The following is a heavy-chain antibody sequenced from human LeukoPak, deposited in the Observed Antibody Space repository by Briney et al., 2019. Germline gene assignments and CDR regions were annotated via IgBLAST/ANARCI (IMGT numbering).Heavy chain of an antibody. D-gene: IGHD6-19*01. CDR1: GYTFTSYD. CDR2: MNPNSGNT. V-gene: IGHV1-8*01. J-gene: IGHJ4*02. Sequence: ASVKVSCKASGYTFTSYDINWVRQATGQGLEWMGWMNPNSGNTGYAQKLQGRVTMTTDTSTSTAYMELRSLRSDDTAVYYCARSSVAGVLRDFDYWGQGTLVTVSP. CDR3: ARSSVAGVLRDFDY.